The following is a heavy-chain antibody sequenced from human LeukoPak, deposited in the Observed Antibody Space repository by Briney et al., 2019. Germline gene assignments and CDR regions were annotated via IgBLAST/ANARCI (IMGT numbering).Heavy chain of an antibody. CDR3: ASRGTG. J-gene: IGHJ4*02. D-gene: IGHD3-16*01. CDR1: EFTFSTYA. Sequence: GDSLRLSCAGSEFTFSTYAMSWVRQAPGEGLEWVSSIGSSRDSTYYADSVKGRFTISRDNSKSTLYLQMNSLRAEDTAVYYCASRGTGWGQGTLVTVSS. V-gene: IGHV3-23*01. CDR2: IGSSRDST.